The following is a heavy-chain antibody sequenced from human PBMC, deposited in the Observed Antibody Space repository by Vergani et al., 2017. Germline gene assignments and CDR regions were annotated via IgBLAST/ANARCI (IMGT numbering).Heavy chain of an antibody. CDR1: GYTFTSYG. CDR3: AGDDDFWCGYYTHYYYGIDV. CDR2: ISAYNGNT. D-gene: IGHD3-3*01. Sequence: QVQLVQSGAEVKKPGSSVKVSCKASGYTFTSYGISWVRQAPGQGLVWMGWISAYNGNTNYARKRQGRVTMTTDTSTITAYMELGSLRFDQTAMYYCAGDDDFWCGYYTHYYYGIDVWGQGTTVTVSS. V-gene: IGHV1-18*04. J-gene: IGHJ6*02.